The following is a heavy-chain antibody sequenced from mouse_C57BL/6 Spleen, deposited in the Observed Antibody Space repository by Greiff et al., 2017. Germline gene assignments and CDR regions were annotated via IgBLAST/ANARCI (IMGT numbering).Heavy chain of an antibody. V-gene: IGHV2-5*01. CDR2: IWRGGST. J-gene: IGHJ4*01. D-gene: IGHD2-5*01. CDR1: GFSLTSYG. Sequence: QVQLQQSGPGLVQPSQSLSITCTVSGFSLTSYGVHWVRQSPGKGLEWLGVIWRGGSTDYNAAFMSRLSITKDNSKSHVFFKMNSLQADDTAIYYCAKALSNYDAMDYWGQGTSVTVSS. CDR3: AKALSNYDAMDY.